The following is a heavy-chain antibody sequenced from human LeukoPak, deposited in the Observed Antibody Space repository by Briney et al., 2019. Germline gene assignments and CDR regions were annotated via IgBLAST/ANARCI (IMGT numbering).Heavy chain of an antibody. V-gene: IGHV3-21*05. CDR2: IRGSGSGM. CDR1: GLAFSDVS. Sequence: GGSLRLSCAASGLAFSDVSMNWVRQALGKGLEWVANIRGSGSGMGSGNYYAGSVKGRFTISRDNAKNSLYLQMNSLRAEDTAFYYCARDDNWVFDYWGQGAVVTVSS. J-gene: IGHJ4*02. CDR3: ARDDNWVFDY. D-gene: IGHD1-1*01.